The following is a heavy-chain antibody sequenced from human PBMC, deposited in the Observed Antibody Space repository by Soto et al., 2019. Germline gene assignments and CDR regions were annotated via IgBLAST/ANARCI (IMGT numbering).Heavy chain of an antibody. CDR2: INHSGST. V-gene: IGHV4-34*01. CDR3: ARGDLGAYVASDWYFDL. Sequence: QVQVQQWGAGLLKPSETLSLTCAVYGGSFSGYYWSWIRQPPGKGLEWIGEINHSGSTNYNPSLKSRVTISVDTSKNQFSLKLSSVTAADTAVYYCARGDLGAYVASDWYFDLWGLGTLVTVSS. CDR1: GGSFSGYY. D-gene: IGHD3-16*01. J-gene: IGHJ2*01.